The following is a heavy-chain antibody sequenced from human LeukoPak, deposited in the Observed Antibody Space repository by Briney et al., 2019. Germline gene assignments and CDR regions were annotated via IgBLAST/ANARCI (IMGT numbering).Heavy chain of an antibody. J-gene: IGHJ6*03. CDR2: ISTFNGHT. CDR1: GYTFTTYG. CDR3: ARGPSSDDYYMDV. Sequence: ASVKVSCKASGYTFTTYGISWVRQAPGHGLEWMGWISTFNGHTNYAQSRQDRVTMTTDTSTSTVYMELSSLISDDTAVYYCARGPSSDDYYMDVWGKGTTVTVSS. V-gene: IGHV1-18*01. D-gene: IGHD2-21*02.